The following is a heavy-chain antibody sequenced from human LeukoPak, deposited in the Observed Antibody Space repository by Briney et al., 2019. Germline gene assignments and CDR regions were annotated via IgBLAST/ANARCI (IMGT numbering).Heavy chain of an antibody. Sequence: GGSLRLSCAASGFTFSSSSMHWVRQAPGKGLEWVSSISTSSSYIYYADSVKGRFTISRDNAKNSLFLQMNSLRAEDTAVYYCARGRRNSGSYSDAFDIWGQGTMVTVSS. CDR2: ISTSSSYI. V-gene: IGHV3-21*01. J-gene: IGHJ3*02. CDR1: GFTFSSSS. CDR3: ARGRRNSGSYSDAFDI. D-gene: IGHD1-26*01.